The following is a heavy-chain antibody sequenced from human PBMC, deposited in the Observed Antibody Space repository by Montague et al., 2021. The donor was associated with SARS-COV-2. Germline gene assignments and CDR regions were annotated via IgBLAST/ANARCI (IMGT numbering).Heavy chain of an antibody. CDR3: AGQGGNFYGSGSSGLYYYGMDV. CDR1: NTSISSYY. Sequence: SETLSLTCTVSNTSISSYYWSWIRQPPGKGLEWIGYAQHTGTTNYNPSLKSRVTISVAISKKQISLTLKSMTAADTAGCYCAGQGGNFYGSGSSGLYYYGMDVWGQGTTVTVSS. CDR2: AQHTGTT. J-gene: IGHJ6*02. V-gene: IGHV4-59*01. D-gene: IGHD3-10*01.